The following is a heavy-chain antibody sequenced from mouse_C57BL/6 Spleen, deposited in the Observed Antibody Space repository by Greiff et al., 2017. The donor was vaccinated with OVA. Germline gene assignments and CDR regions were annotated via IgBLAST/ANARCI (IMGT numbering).Heavy chain of an antibody. CDR1: GYTFTDYN. D-gene: IGHD2-1*01. V-gene: IGHV1-18*01. Sequence: EVQLQQSGPELVKPGASVKIPCKASGYTFTDYNMDWVKQSHGKSLEWIGDINPNNGGTIYNQKFKGKATLTVDKSSSTAYMELRSLTSEDTAVYYCARAGYYGNSPGFAYWGQGTLVTVSA. CDR3: ARAGYYGNSPGFAY. J-gene: IGHJ3*01. CDR2: INPNNGGT.